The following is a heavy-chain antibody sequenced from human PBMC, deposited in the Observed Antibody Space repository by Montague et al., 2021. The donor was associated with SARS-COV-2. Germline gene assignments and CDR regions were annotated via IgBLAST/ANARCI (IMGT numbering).Heavy chain of an antibody. CDR1: GGSFSCYY. J-gene: IGHJ6*03. CDR3: ARLGDGIVPSPILGLGPYSSFYYMAV. Sequence: SETLSLTCAVSGGSFSCYYWTWIRQPPGRGPEWIGVISQSGNTKYNPSLQSRASLTLDTPRNQFSLKSSSVTAAETAIYYCARLGDGIVPSPILGLGPYSSFYYMAVWRTWTTITLSS. CDR2: ISQSGNT. D-gene: IGHD7-27*01. V-gene: IGHV4-34*01.